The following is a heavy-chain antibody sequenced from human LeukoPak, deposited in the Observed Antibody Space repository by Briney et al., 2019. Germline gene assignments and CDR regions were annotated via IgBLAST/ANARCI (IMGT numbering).Heavy chain of an antibody. CDR1: GGSITSTSYY. CDR2: MYYGGST. J-gene: IGHJ4*02. Sequence: SETLSLTCTVSGGSITSTSYYWGWIRQPPGKGLGWIGSMYYGGSTYSNPSLKSRVTISVDTSKNQFSLNLSSVTAPDTAVFYCASTHYDILTPSYYVDFWGQGTLVTVSS. V-gene: IGHV4-39*01. CDR3: ASTHYDILTPSYYVDF. D-gene: IGHD3-9*01.